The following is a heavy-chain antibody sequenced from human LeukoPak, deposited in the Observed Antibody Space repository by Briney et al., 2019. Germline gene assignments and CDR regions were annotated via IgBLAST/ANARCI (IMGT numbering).Heavy chain of an antibody. V-gene: IGHV3-30*02. CDR1: GFTFSSYG. Sequence: GGSLRLSCAASGFTFSSYGMHWVRQAPGKGLEWVAFIRYDGSNKYYADSAKSRFTISRDNSKNTVYLQMNSLRAEDTAVYYCAKGGVYSGYAFDPWGQGTLVTVPS. CDR2: IRYDGSNK. D-gene: IGHD5-12*01. J-gene: IGHJ5*02. CDR3: AKGGVYSGYAFDP.